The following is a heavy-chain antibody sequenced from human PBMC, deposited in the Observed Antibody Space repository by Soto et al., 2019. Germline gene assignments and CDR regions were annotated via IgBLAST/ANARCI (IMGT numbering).Heavy chain of an antibody. Sequence: EVQLLESGGGLVQPGGSLRLSCAASGFTFTSYAMSWLRQAPGKGLEWVSAMSGSGGRTNYADSVKGRFTISRDSSKNTLDLEMNSLKAEDTALYYCAKDRYSSGWREGFDYWSQGTLVTVSS. CDR2: MSGSGGRT. CDR3: AKDRYSSGWREGFDY. D-gene: IGHD6-19*01. J-gene: IGHJ4*02. CDR1: GFTFTSYA. V-gene: IGHV3-23*01.